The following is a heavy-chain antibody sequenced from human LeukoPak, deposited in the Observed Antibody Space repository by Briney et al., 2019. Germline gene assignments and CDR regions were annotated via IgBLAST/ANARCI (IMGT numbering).Heavy chain of an antibody. V-gene: IGHV4-39*01. J-gene: IGHJ4*02. CDR3: ARYSTVTRFDY. CDR2: IHYSGGT. Sequence: SETLALTCTVSGDSISSSSYYWSWIRQPPGKGLEWIGTIHYSGGTYHNPSLKSRVTLSVDTSNNQFSLKVASVTAADMATYYCARYSTVTRFDYWGQGTLVTVSS. D-gene: IGHD4-17*01. CDR1: GDSISSSSYY.